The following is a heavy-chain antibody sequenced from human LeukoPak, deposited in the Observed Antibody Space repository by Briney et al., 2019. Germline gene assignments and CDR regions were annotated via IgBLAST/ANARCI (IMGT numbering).Heavy chain of an antibody. Sequence: ASVKVSCKASGYTFTGYYMHWVRQAPGQGLEWMGWINPNSGGTNYAQKFQGRVTMTRDTSISTAYMELSRLRSDDTAVYYCAREKAAGTSDFDYWGQGTLVTVSS. D-gene: IGHD6-13*01. V-gene: IGHV1-2*02. CDR1: GYTFTGYY. J-gene: IGHJ4*02. CDR3: AREKAAGTSDFDY. CDR2: INPNSGGT.